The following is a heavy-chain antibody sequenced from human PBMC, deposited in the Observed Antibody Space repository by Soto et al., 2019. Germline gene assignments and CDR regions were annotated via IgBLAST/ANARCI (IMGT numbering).Heavy chain of an antibody. CDR1: GFTFSSYW. CDR2: IDNDGIST. V-gene: IGHV3-74*01. D-gene: IGHD6-6*01. Sequence: PGGSLRLSCAASGFTFSSYWMHWVRQTPEKGLVWVSHIDNDGISTTYADSVKGRFTISRDNSKNTLYLQMNSLRAEDTAVYYCAKRSSSSTFDYWGQGTLVTVSS. J-gene: IGHJ4*02. CDR3: AKRSSSSTFDY.